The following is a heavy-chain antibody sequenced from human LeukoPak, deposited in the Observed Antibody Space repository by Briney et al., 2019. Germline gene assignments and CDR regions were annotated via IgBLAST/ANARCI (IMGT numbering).Heavy chain of an antibody. D-gene: IGHD3-22*01. V-gene: IGHV4-61*01. CDR1: GGSVSSGNYY. CDR2: IYYSGST. Sequence: LETLSLTCTVSGGSVSSGNYYWSWIRQPPGKGLEWIGYIYYSGSTNYNPSLKSRVTISVDTSKNQFSLKLSSMTAADTAVYYCARDPSGYFNYWGQGTLATVSS. CDR3: ARDPSGYFNY. J-gene: IGHJ4*02.